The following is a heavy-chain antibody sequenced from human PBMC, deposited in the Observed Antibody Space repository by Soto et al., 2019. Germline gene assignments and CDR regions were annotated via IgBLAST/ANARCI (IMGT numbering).Heavy chain of an antibody. CDR2: IYHSGST. V-gene: IGHV4-4*02. D-gene: IGHD2-2*01. CDR3: ARTHCSSTSCYDSGYMDV. J-gene: IGHJ6*03. Sequence: SETLSLTCAVSGGSISSSNWWSWVRQPPGKGLEWIGEIYHSGSTNYNPSLKSRVTISVDKSKNQFSLKLSSVTAADTAVYYCARTHCSSTSCYDSGYMDVWGKGTTVTVSS. CDR1: GGSISSSNW.